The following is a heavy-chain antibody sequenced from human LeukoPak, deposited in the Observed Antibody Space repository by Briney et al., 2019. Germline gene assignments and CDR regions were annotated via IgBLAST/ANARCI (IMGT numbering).Heavy chain of an antibody. V-gene: IGHV4-39*07. D-gene: IGHD2-15*01. CDR2: SSSSGTT. Sequence: PSETLSLTCTVSGGSITSSRSYWGWIRQSPGKGLEWIGSSSSSGTTYYNPSLKNRVTMSLDTPNNQFSLRLTSLTAADTAVYYCAGDGYSINWFFYWGQGTLVTVSS. J-gene: IGHJ4*02. CDR1: GGSITSSRSY. CDR3: AGDGYSINWFFY.